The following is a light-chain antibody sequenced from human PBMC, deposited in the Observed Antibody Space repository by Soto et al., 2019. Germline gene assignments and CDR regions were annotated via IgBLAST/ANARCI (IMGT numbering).Light chain of an antibody. CDR3: ETWDSNTRV. J-gene: IGLJ3*02. CDR1: SGHRSYI. V-gene: IGLV4-60*02. Sequence: QSVLTQSSSASASLGSSVKLTCTLSSGHRSYIIAWHQQQPGKAPRYLMKLEGSGSYNKGSGVPDRFSGSSSGADRYLTISNLXFXDESDYYCETWDSNTRVFGGGTQL. CDR2: LEGSGSY.